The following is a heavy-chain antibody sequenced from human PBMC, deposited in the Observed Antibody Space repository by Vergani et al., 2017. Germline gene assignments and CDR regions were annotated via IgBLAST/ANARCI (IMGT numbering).Heavy chain of an antibody. Sequence: QVQLVQSGAEVKKPGASVKVSCKASGYTFTGYYMHWVRQAPGQGLEWMGWINPNSGGTNYAQQFQGRVTMTRDTSISTAYMELSSLRSGDTAVYYCARAYLEMATIFAVYYFDYWGQGTLVTVSS. J-gene: IGHJ4*02. D-gene: IGHD5-24*01. CDR3: ARAYLEMATIFAVYYFDY. V-gene: IGHV1-2*02. CDR2: INPNSGGT. CDR1: GYTFTGYY.